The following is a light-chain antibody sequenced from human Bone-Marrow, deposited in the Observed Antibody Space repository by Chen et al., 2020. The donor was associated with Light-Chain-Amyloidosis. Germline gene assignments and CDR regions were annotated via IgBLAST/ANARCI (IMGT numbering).Light chain of an antibody. J-gene: IGLJ2*01. V-gene: IGLV3-25*03. CDR3: QSADSSGTYEVI. Sequence: SYVLTQAPSVSVSVGPTARLTCSGDDLPTKYAYWYQQKPGQAPVLVIHRDTERPSGISERFSDSSSGTTATLTISGVQAEDEADYHCQSADSSGTYEVICGGGTKLTVL. CDR2: RDT. CDR1: DLPTKY.